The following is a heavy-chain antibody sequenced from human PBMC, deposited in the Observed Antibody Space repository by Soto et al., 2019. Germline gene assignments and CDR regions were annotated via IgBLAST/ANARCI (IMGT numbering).Heavy chain of an antibody. J-gene: IGHJ4*02. Sequence: QVQLVQSGAEVKKPGSSVKVSCKASGGTFSSYTISWVRQAPGQGLEWMGRIIPILGIANYAQKFQGRVTITADKSTSTAYMELSSLRSEDTAVYYCARAIAVAGTSFDYWGQGTLVTVSS. V-gene: IGHV1-69*02. D-gene: IGHD6-19*01. CDR2: IIPILGIA. CDR3: ARAIAVAGTSFDY. CDR1: GGTFSSYT.